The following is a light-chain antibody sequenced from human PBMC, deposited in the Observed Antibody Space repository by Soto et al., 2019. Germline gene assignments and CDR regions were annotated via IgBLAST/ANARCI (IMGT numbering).Light chain of an antibody. J-gene: IGLJ7*01. CDR1: TGDVTNGRW. CDR2: DTS. Sequence: QSVVTQEPSLTVSPGGTVTLTCGSSTGDVTNGRWPYWFQERPGQVPRTLIHDTSNKHSWTPARFSGSLLGGKAALTLSGAQPEDEAAYYCLLFYDGVAVFGGGTQLTVL. V-gene: IGLV7-46*01. CDR3: LLFYDGVAV.